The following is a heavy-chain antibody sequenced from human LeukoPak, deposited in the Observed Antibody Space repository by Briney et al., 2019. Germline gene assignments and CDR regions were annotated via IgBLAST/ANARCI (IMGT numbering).Heavy chain of an antibody. CDR1: GFTFSSYS. J-gene: IGHJ4*02. CDR3: ARDQATYYYDSSGCDY. Sequence: GGSLRLSCAASGFTFSSYSMNWVRQAPGKGLEWVSSISSSSSYIYYAGSVKGRFTISRDNAKNSLYLQMNSLRAEDTAVYYCARDQATYYYDSSGCDYWGQGTLVTVSS. V-gene: IGHV3-21*01. D-gene: IGHD3-22*01. CDR2: ISSSSSYI.